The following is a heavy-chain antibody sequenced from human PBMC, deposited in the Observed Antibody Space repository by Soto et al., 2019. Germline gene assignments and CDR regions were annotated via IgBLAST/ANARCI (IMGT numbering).Heavy chain of an antibody. V-gene: IGHV6-1*01. CDR3: ARGLLQLLLWFGELLYGCFDP. CDR1: GDSVSSNSAA. J-gene: IGHJ5*02. Sequence: SQTLSLTCAISGDSVSSNSAAWNWIRQSPSRGLEWLGRTYYRSKWYNDYAVSVKSRITINPDTSKNQFSLQLNSVTPEDTAVYYCARGLLQLLLWFGELLYGCFDPWGQRPLVTVS. CDR2: TYYRSKWYN. D-gene: IGHD3-10*01.